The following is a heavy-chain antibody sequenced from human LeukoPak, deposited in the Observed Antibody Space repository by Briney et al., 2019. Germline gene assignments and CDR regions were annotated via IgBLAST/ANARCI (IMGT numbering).Heavy chain of an antibody. D-gene: IGHD3-22*01. Sequence: GRSLRLSCAASGFTFSRYAMHWVRQAPGKGLEWVAVISYDGSNKYYAGSVKGRFTISRDNSKNTLYLQMNSLRAEDTAVYHCARVRETVVVITYYFDYWGQGSLVTVSS. CDR3: ARVRETVVVITYYFDY. J-gene: IGHJ4*02. CDR2: ISYDGSNK. CDR1: GFTFSRYA. V-gene: IGHV3-30-3*01.